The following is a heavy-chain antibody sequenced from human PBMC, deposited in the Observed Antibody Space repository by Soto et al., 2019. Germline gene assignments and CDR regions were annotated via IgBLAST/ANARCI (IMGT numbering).Heavy chain of an antibody. CDR1: GGSFSGYY. V-gene: IGHV4-34*01. Sequence: SETLSLTCAVYGGSFSGYYWSWIRQPPGKGLEWIGEINHSRSTNYNPSLKSRGTISVDTSKNHFSLKLSSVTAADTAVYYCARRTTVVTDYYYDGMDVWGQGTTVT. CDR2: INHSRST. J-gene: IGHJ6*02. D-gene: IGHD4-17*01. CDR3: ARRTTVVTDYYYDGMDV.